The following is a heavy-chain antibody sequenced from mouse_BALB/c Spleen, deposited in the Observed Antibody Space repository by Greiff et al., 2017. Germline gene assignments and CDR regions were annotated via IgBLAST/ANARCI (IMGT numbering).Heavy chain of an antibody. CDR2: IWSGGST. D-gene: IGHD4-1*01. CDR3: ASNWDGFAY. J-gene: IGHJ3*01. Sequence: QVQLQQSGPGLVQPSQSLSITCTVSGFSLTSYGVHWVRQSPGKGLEWLGVIWSGGSTDYNAAFISRLSISKDNSKSQVFFKMNSLQADDTAIYYRASNWDGFAYWGQGTLVTVSA. CDR1: GFSLTSYG. V-gene: IGHV2-4-1*01.